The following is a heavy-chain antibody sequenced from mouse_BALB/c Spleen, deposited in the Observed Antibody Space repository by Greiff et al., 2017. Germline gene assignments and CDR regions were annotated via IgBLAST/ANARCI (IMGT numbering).Heavy chain of an antibody. CDR3: ARAYYRYGDY. D-gene: IGHD2-14*01. Sequence: VQLQQSGAELAKPGASVKMSCKASGYTFTSYWMHWVKQRPGQGLEWIGYINPSTGYTEYNQKFKDKATLTADKSSSTAYMQLSSLTSEDSAVYYCARAYYRYGDYWGQGTTLTVSS. V-gene: IGHV1-7*01. J-gene: IGHJ2*01. CDR1: GYTFTSYW. CDR2: INPSTGYT.